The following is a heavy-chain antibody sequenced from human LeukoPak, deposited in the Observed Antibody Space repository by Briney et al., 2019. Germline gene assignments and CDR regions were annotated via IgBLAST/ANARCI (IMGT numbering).Heavy chain of an antibody. CDR2: ISYDGSNK. V-gene: IGHV3-30*05. J-gene: IGHJ4*02. Sequence: GGSLRLSCAASGFTFSNAWMSWVRQAPGKGLEWVAVISYDGSNKYYADSVKGRFTISRDNSKNTLYLQMNSLRAEGTAVYYCASLWTGFDYWGQGTLVTVSS. D-gene: IGHD3-10*01. CDR1: GFTFSNAW. CDR3: ASLWTGFDY.